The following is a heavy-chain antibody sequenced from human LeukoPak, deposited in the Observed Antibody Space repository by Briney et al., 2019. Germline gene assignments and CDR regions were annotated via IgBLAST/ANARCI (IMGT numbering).Heavy chain of an antibody. D-gene: IGHD4-17*01. CDR3: ARDGGGLRYAGPLDY. CDR2: IIPIFGTA. Sequence: SVKVSCKASGGTFSSYAISWVRQAPGQGLEWMGRIIPIFGTANYAQKFQGRVTITTDESTSTAYMELSSLRSEDTAVYYCARDGGGLRYAGPLDYWGQGTLVPVSS. V-gene: IGHV1-69*05. CDR1: GGTFSSYA. J-gene: IGHJ4*02.